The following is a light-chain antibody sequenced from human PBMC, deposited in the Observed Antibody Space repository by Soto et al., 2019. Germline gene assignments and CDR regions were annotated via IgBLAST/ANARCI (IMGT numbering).Light chain of an antibody. V-gene: IGKV3-15*01. J-gene: IGKJ1*01. CDR3: QQYNDWPLT. CDR1: RSFSSN. Sequence: EIVMTQSPVTLSVSPGERATLSCRASRSFSSNLAWYQQKPGQAPSLLIYGAFTRATGIPARFSGTGSGTEFTLTISSLQSEDFALYYCQQYNDWPLTFGQGTKVDI. CDR2: GAF.